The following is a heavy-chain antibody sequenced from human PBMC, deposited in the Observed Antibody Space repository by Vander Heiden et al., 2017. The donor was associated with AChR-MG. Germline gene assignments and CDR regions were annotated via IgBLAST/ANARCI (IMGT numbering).Heavy chain of an antibody. CDR1: GFTFSDSA. Sequence: EVQLVESGGGLVQPGGSLKLSCVASGFTFSDSAIHWVRQASGKGLEWVGRIWNKPNNYATAYVASVRGRFTISRDDSKTTAYLQMNSLQTEDTAVYYCTRRAPNFDWFMDVWGKGTTVTVSS. CDR2: IWNKPNNYAT. D-gene: IGHD3-9*01. CDR3: TRRAPNFDWFMDV. V-gene: IGHV3-73*02. J-gene: IGHJ6*03.